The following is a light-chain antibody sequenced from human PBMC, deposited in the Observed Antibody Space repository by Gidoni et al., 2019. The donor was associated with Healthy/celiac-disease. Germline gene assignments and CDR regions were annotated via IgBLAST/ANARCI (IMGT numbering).Light chain of an antibody. V-gene: IGKV3-11*01. CDR2: DAS. Sequence: IVLTQSPATLSLSPGERATLSCRASQSVSSYLAWYQQKPGQAPRLLIYDASNRATGIPARFSGSGSGTDFTLTSSSLEPEDFAVYYCQKRSNWPTTFXPXTKVDIK. CDR1: QSVSSY. CDR3: QKRSNWPTT. J-gene: IGKJ3*01.